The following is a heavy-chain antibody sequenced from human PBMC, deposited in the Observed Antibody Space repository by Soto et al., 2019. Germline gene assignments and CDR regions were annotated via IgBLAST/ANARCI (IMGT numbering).Heavy chain of an antibody. J-gene: IGHJ5*01. V-gene: IGHV6-1*01. CDR2: TYYRSKWST. CDR1: GDSVSSKSAT. D-gene: IGHD1-26*01. Sequence: PSQTLSLTCVISGDSVSSKSATWNWIRYSPSRGLEWLGRTYYRSKWSTDYAVSVKSRITVNPDTSKNQFSLHLNSVTPEDTAVYYCTRALAGSYDSWGQGTLVTVSS. CDR3: TRALAGSYDS.